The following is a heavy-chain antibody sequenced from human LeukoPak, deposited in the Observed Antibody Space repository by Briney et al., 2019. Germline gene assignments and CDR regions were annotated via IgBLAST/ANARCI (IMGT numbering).Heavy chain of an antibody. CDR2: INHSGST. D-gene: IGHD2-2*01. CDR1: GGSFSGYY. V-gene: IGHV4-34*01. CDR3: ARQGDIVVVPAAYLDY. Sequence: SETLSLTCAVYGGSFSGYYWSWIRQPPGKGLEWIGEINHSGSTNYNPSLKSRVTISVDTSKNQFSLKLSSVTAADTAVYYCARQGDIVVVPAAYLDYWGRGTLVTVSS. J-gene: IGHJ4*02.